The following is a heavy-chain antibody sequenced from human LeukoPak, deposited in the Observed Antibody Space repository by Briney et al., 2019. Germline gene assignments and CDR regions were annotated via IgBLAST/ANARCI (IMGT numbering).Heavy chain of an antibody. D-gene: IGHD4-17*01. Sequence: GGSLRLSCAASGFTFSSYSMNWVRQAPGKGLEWVSSISSSSSYIYYADSVKGRFTISRDNAKNSLYLQMNSLRAEDTAVYYCARAGLRSRSDASDIWGQGTMVTVSS. CDR2: ISSSSSYI. CDR1: GFTFSSYS. V-gene: IGHV3-21*01. CDR3: ARAGLRSRSDASDI. J-gene: IGHJ3*02.